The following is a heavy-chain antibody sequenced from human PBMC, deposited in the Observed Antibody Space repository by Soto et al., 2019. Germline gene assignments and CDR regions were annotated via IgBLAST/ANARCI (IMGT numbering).Heavy chain of an antibody. J-gene: IGHJ6*03. CDR3: TRVTPSSGWYWHYMDV. CDR1: GFTFSGSA. D-gene: IGHD6-19*01. CDR2: IRSKANSYAT. Sequence: GGSLRLSCAASGFTFSGSAMHWVRQASGKGLEWVGRIRSKANSYATAYAASVKGRLTISRDDSKNTAYLQMNSLKTEDTAVYYCTRVTPSSGWYWHYMDVWGKGTTVTVSS. V-gene: IGHV3-73*01.